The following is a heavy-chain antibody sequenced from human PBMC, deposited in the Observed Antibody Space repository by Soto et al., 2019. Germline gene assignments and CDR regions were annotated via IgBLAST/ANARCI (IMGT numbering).Heavy chain of an antibody. J-gene: IGHJ4*02. V-gene: IGHV3-11*01. CDR3: ARGLDRNWNYEYYFDY. CDR1: GFTFSDCY. D-gene: IGHD1-7*01. CDR2: ISSSGSTI. Sequence: GGSLRLSCAASGFTFSDCYMSWIRQAPGKGLEWVSYISSSGSTIYYADSVKGRFTISRDNAKNSLYLQMNSLRAEDTAVYYCARGLDRNWNYEYYFDYWGQGTLVTVSS.